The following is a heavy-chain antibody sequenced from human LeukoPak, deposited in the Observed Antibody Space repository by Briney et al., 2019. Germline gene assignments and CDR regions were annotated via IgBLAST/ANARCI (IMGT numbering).Heavy chain of an antibody. J-gene: IGHJ4*02. CDR3: AKEDHPTIFGVVIAVTPFDY. Sequence: QAGGSLRLSCAASGFTFSSYAMSWVRLAPGKGLEWVSAISGSGGSTYYADSVKGRFTISRDNSKNTLYLQMNSLRAEDTAVYYCAKEDHPTIFGVVIAVTPFDYWGQGTLVTVSS. CDR2: ISGSGGST. D-gene: IGHD3-3*01. CDR1: GFTFSSYA. V-gene: IGHV3-23*01.